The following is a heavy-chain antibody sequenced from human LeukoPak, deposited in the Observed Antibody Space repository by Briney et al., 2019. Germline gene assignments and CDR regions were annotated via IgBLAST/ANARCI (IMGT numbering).Heavy chain of an antibody. D-gene: IGHD6-13*01. J-gene: IGHJ5*02. CDR2: IKLDGSEK. Sequence: GGSLRLSCVASGFTFGKYWMSWVRQAPGKGLEWVANIKLDGSEKNYVDSVKGRFTISRDNTKNSLYLQMNSLRAEDTAVFYCARGLVLVPIYNWFDPWGQGTLVTVSS. CDR1: GFTFGKYW. V-gene: IGHV3-7*03. CDR3: ARGLVLVPIYNWFDP.